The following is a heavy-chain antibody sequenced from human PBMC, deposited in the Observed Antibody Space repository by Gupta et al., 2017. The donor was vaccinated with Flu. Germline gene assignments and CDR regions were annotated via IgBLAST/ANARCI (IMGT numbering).Heavy chain of an antibody. CDR3: ARERFCNTDSCYRWFDP. V-gene: IGHV1-2*06. CDR2: VNPHSGST. D-gene: IGHD2-15*01. Sequence: VHLVQSGADVGKPGASVKVSCKAPVYRCTDYYIHWVRQAPGQELEWMGRVNPHSGSTNYEHKFQGRVTLAMDTSISTAYMELTRLRSEDKAVYYCARERFCNTDSCYRWFDPWGQGTLVIVAS. CDR1: VYRCTDYY. J-gene: IGHJ5*02.